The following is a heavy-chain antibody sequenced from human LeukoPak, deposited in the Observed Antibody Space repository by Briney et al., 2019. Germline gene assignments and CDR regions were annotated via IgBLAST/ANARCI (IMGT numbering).Heavy chain of an antibody. J-gene: IGHJ6*02. CDR2: IKQDGSEK. CDR1: GFTFSSYW. V-gene: IGHV3-7*01. Sequence: PGGSLRLSCAASGFTFSSYWMSWVRQAPGKGLEWVANIKQDGSEKYYVDSVKGRFTISRDNAKNSLYLQMNSLRAEDTAVYYCARKDYGDYGKRANYYYYYGMDVWGQGTTVTVSS. CDR3: ARKDYGDYGKRANYYYYYGMDV. D-gene: IGHD4-17*01.